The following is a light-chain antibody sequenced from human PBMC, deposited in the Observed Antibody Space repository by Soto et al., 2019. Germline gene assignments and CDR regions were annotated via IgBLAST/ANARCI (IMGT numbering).Light chain of an antibody. Sequence: EIVMTQSPATLSVSPGERATLSCRASQSVSSNLAWYQQKPGQAHRLLIYGASTRATGIPARFIGSGSGTEFTRTISRRQSEDFAIYDCHNDNNWTLTFGQGTKVEIK. V-gene: IGKV3-15*01. CDR3: HNDNNWTLT. CDR1: QSVSSN. CDR2: GAS. J-gene: IGKJ1*01.